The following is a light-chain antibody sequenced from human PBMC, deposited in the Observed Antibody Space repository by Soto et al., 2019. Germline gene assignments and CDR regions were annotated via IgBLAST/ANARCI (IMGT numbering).Light chain of an antibody. Sequence: QSVLTQPPSVSGAPGQRVTVSCTGSSSNIGARNDVHWYQQLPGTAPKLLIYGNNNRPSGVPDRFSGSKSGTSASLAITGLKAEDEADYYCQYYHSSLGISVFGPWTKVTVL. CDR3: QYYHSSLGISV. J-gene: IGLJ1*01. CDR2: GNN. CDR1: SSNIGARND. V-gene: IGLV1-40*01.